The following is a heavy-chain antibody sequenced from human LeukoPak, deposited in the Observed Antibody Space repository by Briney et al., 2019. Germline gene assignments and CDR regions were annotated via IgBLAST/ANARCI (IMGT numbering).Heavy chain of an antibody. CDR2: IDWDDDK. CDR3: ARTSRDGVNSKDFDY. D-gene: IGHD5-24*01. Sequence: SGPALVKPTQTLTLTCTFSGFSLSTSGMCLTWIRQPPGKALEWLARIDWDDDKYYKTSLKTRLTISKDTSKDQVVLRMTDMDAVDTATYYCARTSRDGVNSKDFDYWGQGILVTVSS. CDR1: GFSLSTSGMC. V-gene: IGHV2-70*11. J-gene: IGHJ4*02.